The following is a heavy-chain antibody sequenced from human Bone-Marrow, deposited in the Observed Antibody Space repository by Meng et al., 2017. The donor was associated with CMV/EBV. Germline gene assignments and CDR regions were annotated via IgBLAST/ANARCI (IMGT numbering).Heavy chain of an antibody. CDR1: GFILTDNS. Sequence: GGSLKISCAASGFILTDNSMHWVRQAPGKGLEYVSAINYNDGKTYYADSVQGRFTISRDTSKNTVYLHMGSLRAEDMAVYYCASGAVGGAFDYWGQGTLVTVSS. J-gene: IGHJ4*02. CDR2: INYNDGKT. CDR3: ASGAVGGAFDY. D-gene: IGHD1-26*01. V-gene: IGHV3-64*02.